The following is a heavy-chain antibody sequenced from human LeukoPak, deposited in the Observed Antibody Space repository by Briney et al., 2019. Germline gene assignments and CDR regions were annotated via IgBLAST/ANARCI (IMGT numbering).Heavy chain of an antibody. CDR3: ARDSEGYDFWSGYIEGDYFDY. CDR1: GFTFSSYW. CDR2: IKQDGSEK. J-gene: IGHJ4*02. V-gene: IGHV3-7*01. D-gene: IGHD3-3*01. Sequence: GGSLRLSCAASGFTFSSYWMSWVRQAPGKGLEWVANIKQDGSEKYYVDSVKGRFTISRDNAKNSLYLQMNSLRAEDTAVYYCARDSEGYDFWSGYIEGDYFDYWGQGTPVTVSS.